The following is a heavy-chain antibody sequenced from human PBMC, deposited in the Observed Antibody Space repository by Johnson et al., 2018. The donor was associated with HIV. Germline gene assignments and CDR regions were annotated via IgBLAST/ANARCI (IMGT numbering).Heavy chain of an antibody. CDR3: AKVGERYYDSSGYDAFDI. Sequence: QVQLVESGGDLVQPGGSLRVSCAASGFTFSSYAMHWVRQAPGKGLEWVAVIAYDGSNKYYADSVKGRFTISRDNSKNTLYLQMNSLRAEDTAVYYCAKVGERYYDSSGYDAFDIWGQGTMVTVSS. CDR1: GFTFSSYA. CDR2: IAYDGSNK. V-gene: IGHV3-30*04. J-gene: IGHJ3*02. D-gene: IGHD3-22*01.